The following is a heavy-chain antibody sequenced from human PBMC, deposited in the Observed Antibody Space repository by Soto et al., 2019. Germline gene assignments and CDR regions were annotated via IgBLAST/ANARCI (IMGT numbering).Heavy chain of an antibody. D-gene: IGHD3-9*01. CDR3: ATEIDWLHAFDF. Sequence: QVRLVEFGGGVVQPGNSLRLSCAASGFTFSTYGMHWVRQAPGKGLEWVAHIWHDGSNTYYIDSVKGRFTITRDNSKNTLYLQTNSLRAEATAVYYCATEIDWLHAFDFWGQGTMVTVSS. V-gene: IGHV3-33*01. CDR2: IWHDGSNT. J-gene: IGHJ3*01. CDR1: GFTFSTYG.